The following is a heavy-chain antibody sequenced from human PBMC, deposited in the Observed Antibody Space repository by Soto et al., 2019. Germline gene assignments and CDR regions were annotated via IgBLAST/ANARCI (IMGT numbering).Heavy chain of an antibody. J-gene: IGHJ6*02. Sequence: GGSLRLSCAASGFTFDDYTMHWVRQAPGKGLEWVSLISWDGGSTYYADSVKGRFTISRDNSKNSLYLQMNSLRTEDTALYYCAKDIERVADFWSGYYSDYYYGMDVWGQGTTVTVSS. CDR1: GFTFDDYT. D-gene: IGHD3-3*01. CDR2: ISWDGGST. CDR3: AKDIERVADFWSGYYSDYYYGMDV. V-gene: IGHV3-43*01.